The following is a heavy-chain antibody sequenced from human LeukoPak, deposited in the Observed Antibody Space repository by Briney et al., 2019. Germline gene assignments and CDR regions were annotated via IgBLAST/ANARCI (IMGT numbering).Heavy chain of an antibody. CDR2: ISSSSSYI. Sequence: PGGSLRLSCAASGSTFSSYSMNWVRQAPGKGLEWVSSISSSSSYIYYADSVKGRFTISRDNAKNSLYLQMNSLRAEDTAVYYCARDRGTPYGLLGGDFDYWGQGTLVTVSS. CDR3: ARDRGTPYGLLGGDFDY. D-gene: IGHD4-17*01. CDR1: GSTFSSYS. V-gene: IGHV3-21*01. J-gene: IGHJ4*02.